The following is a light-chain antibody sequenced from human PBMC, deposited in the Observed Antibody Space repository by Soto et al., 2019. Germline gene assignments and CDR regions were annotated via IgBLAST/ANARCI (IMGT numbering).Light chain of an antibody. J-gene: IGLJ2*01. Sequence: QSVLAQPASVSGSPGQSITISCTGTSSDVGAYNYLSWYQQHPGKAPKVMIYEVSNRPSGVSNRFSGSKSGNTASLTISGLQAEDDADYYCSSYTRSSTVIFGGGTKLTVL. CDR1: SSDVGAYNY. CDR2: EVS. CDR3: SSYTRSSTVI. V-gene: IGLV2-14*01.